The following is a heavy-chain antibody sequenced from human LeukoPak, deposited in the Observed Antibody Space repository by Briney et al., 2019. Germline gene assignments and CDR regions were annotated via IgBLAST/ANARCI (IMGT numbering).Heavy chain of an antibody. Sequence: PGRSLRLSWAASGFAFSSYAIHWVRQAPGKGLEWVLFISYDRRIKYYADSVKGRLTISRDNSKNTLSLQMNSLRAEDTAIYYCARDLSEKYSIDYWGQGTLVTVSS. CDR2: ISYDRRIK. CDR1: GFAFSSYA. V-gene: IGHV3-30-3*01. J-gene: IGHJ4*02. D-gene: IGHD2/OR15-2a*01. CDR3: ARDLSEKYSIDY.